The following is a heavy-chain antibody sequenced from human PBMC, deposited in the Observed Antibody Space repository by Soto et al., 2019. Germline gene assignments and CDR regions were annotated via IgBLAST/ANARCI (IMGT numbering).Heavy chain of an antibody. J-gene: IGHJ4*02. CDR1: AYLFIRYA. CDR2: INPDNGNT. V-gene: IGHV1-3*01. CDR3: ASGAYASGWYS. Sequence: GGSVKVCFQSSAYLFIRYAAHSVRQAPGQRFEWMGWINPDNGNTKYSEKVRGRVTFTRDTSASTAYLEVRSLRSEDTAVYFCASGAYASGWYSWGQGTLVTVSS. D-gene: IGHD6-19*01.